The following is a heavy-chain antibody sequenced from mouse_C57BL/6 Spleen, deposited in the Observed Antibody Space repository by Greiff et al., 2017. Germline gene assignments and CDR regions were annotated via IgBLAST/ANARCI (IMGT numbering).Heavy chain of an antibody. V-gene: IGHV1-74*01. D-gene: IGHD2-3*01. Sequence: QVQLKQPGAELVKPGASVKVSCKASGYTFTSYWMHWVKQRPGQGLEWIGRIHPSDSDTNYNQKFKGKATLTVDKSSSTAYMQLSSLTSEDSAVYYCAIISDGYYRYAMDYWGQGTSVTVSS. CDR2: IHPSDSDT. CDR1: GYTFTSYW. J-gene: IGHJ4*01. CDR3: AIISDGYYRYAMDY.